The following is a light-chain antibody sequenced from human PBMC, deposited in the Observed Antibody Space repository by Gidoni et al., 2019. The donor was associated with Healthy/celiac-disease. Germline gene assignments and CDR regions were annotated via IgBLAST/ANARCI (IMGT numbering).Light chain of an antibody. Sequence: DIVMTQSPDSLAVSLGERATINCKSSQSVLYSSNNKNYLAWYQQKPGQPPKLLIYWASTRESGVPDRFSGSGSGTDFTLTISSLQAEDVAVYYCQQYYSTPFTFGPXIKVDIK. J-gene: IGKJ3*01. CDR2: WAS. V-gene: IGKV4-1*01. CDR3: QQYYSTPFT. CDR1: QSVLYSSNNKNY.